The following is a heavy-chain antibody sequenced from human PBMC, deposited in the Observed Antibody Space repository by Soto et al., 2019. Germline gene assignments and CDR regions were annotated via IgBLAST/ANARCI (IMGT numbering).Heavy chain of an antibody. D-gene: IGHD1-26*01. J-gene: IGHJ4*02. Sequence: QVLLQESGPGLVQPSETLSLTCTVSGGSVNYYYWNWIRQSPGKGLEWIGYVYYSGTTYYNPSLQSRVTISIDTSRNQFSLKLTSVPAADSAIYYCARAGRSLRYFFDSWGRGTLVTVSS. CDR2: VYYSGTT. CDR1: GGSVNYYY. CDR3: ARAGRSLRYFFDS. V-gene: IGHV4-59*02.